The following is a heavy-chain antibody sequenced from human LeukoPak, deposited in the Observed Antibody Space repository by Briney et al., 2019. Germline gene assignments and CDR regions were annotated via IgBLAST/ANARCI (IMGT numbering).Heavy chain of an antibody. CDR1: GGSISSYY. Sequence: PSETLSLTCTVSGGSISSYYWSWIRQPPGKGLEWIGYIYYSGSTNYNPSLKSRVTISVDTSKNQFSLKLSSVTAADTAVYYCARDHSSSWEYNWFDPWGQGTLVTVSS. V-gene: IGHV4-59*01. J-gene: IGHJ5*02. D-gene: IGHD6-13*01. CDR2: IYYSGST. CDR3: ARDHSSSWEYNWFDP.